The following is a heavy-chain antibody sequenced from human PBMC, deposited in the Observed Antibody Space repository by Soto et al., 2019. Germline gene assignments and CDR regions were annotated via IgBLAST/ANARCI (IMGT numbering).Heavy chain of an antibody. Sequence: SETLSLTCAVYGGSFSGYYWSWIRQIPGKGLEWIGEINHSGSINCNPSLKSRVTISVDTSKNQVSLKLGSVTAADTAMYYCARGGAIVAAGIVDYFDSWGQGTLVTVSS. CDR1: GGSFSGYY. D-gene: IGHD6-13*01. CDR3: ARGGAIVAAGIVDYFDS. J-gene: IGHJ4*02. V-gene: IGHV4-34*01. CDR2: INHSGSI.